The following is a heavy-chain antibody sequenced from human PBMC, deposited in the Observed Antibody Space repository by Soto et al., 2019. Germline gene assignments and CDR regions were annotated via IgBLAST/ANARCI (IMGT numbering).Heavy chain of an antibody. Sequence: QVQLVESGGGVVQPGRSLRLSCAASGFTFSHYAMHWVRQAPGKGLEWVALMSYDGSNEYYADSVKGRFTTSRDNSKNTLYLQMTSLRAEDTAVYYCANDGSHNFDSCGQGTLVTVSS. CDR3: ANDGSHNFDS. CDR1: GFTFSHYA. V-gene: IGHV3-30*18. D-gene: IGHD1-26*01. CDR2: MSYDGSNE. J-gene: IGHJ4*02.